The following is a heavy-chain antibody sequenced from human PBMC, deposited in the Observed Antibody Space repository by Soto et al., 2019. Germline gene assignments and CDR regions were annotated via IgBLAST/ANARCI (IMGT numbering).Heavy chain of an antibody. J-gene: IGHJ6*02. Sequence: PGGSLRLSCAASGFTFSSYSMNWVRQAPGKGLEWVSYISSSSSYIYYADSVKGRFTISRDNAKNSLYLQMNSLRAEDTAVYYCARDGADILTGYYYYYGMDVWGQGTTVTVYS. D-gene: IGHD3-9*01. V-gene: IGHV3-21*05. CDR3: ARDGADILTGYYYYYGMDV. CDR2: ISSSSSYI. CDR1: GFTFSSYS.